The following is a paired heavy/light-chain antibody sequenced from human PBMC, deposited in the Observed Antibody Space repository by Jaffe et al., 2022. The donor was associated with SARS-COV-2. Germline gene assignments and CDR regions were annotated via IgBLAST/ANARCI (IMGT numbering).Heavy chain of an antibody. Sequence: EVQLLESGGGLVQPGGSVRLSCSAAGFSLRNYAMSWVRQAPGKGPEWVSGIDASGGRTSYEDSVKGRFTISRDNYRNTLYLQMNSLRVEDTAVYYCAKPMYCSSSNCYTGWFDPWGQGTQVTVSS. CDR3: AKPMYCSSSNCYTGWFDP. CDR2: IDASGGRT. J-gene: IGHJ5*02. CDR1: GFSLRNYA. V-gene: IGHV3-23*01. D-gene: IGHD2-2*01.
Light chain of an antibody. V-gene: IGKV3-15*01. Sequence: IVMTQAPDTLSVSPGERATFSCRASQSVSGNVAWYQQKPGQAPRLLIYDASTGATGIPARFSGSGSGTEFTLTISSLQSEDFAVYYCQQYDNWPGTFGQGTKVEIK. CDR1: QSVSGN. CDR2: DAS. CDR3: QQYDNWPGT. J-gene: IGKJ1*01.